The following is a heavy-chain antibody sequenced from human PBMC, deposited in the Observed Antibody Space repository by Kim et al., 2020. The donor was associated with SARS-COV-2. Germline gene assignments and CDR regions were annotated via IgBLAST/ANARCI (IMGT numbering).Heavy chain of an antibody. V-gene: IGHV1-69*13. D-gene: IGHD1-26*01. Sequence: SVKVSCKASGGTFSSYAISWVRQAPGQGLEWMGGIIPIFGTANYAQKFQGRVTITADESTSTAYMELSSLRSEDTAVYYCARSRSGGSYFYYYYGMDVWGQGTTVTVSS. CDR3: ARSRSGGSYFYYYYGMDV. J-gene: IGHJ6*02. CDR2: IIPIFGTA. CDR1: GGTFSSYA.